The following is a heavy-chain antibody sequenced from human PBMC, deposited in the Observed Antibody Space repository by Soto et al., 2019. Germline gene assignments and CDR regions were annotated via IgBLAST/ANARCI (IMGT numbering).Heavy chain of an antibody. J-gene: IGHJ4*02. Sequence: GGSLRLSCAASGFTFSSYAMSWVRQAPGKGLEWVSAISGSGGSTYYADSVKGRFTISRDNSKNTLYLQMNSLRAEDTAVYYCAKDDGYYYDSSGYYSVYPIDYWGQGTLVTVSS. V-gene: IGHV3-23*01. CDR3: AKDDGYYYDSSGYYSVYPIDY. D-gene: IGHD3-22*01. CDR1: GFTFSSYA. CDR2: ISGSGGST.